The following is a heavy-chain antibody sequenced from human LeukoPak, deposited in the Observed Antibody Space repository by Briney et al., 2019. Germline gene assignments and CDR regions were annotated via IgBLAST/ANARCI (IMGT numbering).Heavy chain of an antibody. J-gene: IGHJ4*02. Sequence: GGSLRLSCVASGFTFSIYAMTWVRQAPGKGLEWVSHISGSGRSTYYAESVKGRFTISRDDSKNTLFLQMNSLRAEDTAVYYCAKGLTMIVGKYYFDYWGQGTLVTVSS. D-gene: IGHD3-22*01. CDR3: AKGLTMIVGKYYFDY. V-gene: IGHV3-23*01. CDR2: ISGSGRST. CDR1: GFTFSIYA.